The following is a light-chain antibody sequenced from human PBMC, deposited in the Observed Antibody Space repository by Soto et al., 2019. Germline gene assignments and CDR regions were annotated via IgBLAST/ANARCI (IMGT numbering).Light chain of an antibody. CDR1: SSNIGSNY. CDR3: AAWDDSLSGYVV. CDR2: RNN. Sequence: QSVLTQPPSASGTPGQRVTISCSGSSSNIGSNYVYWYQQLPGRAPKLLIYRNNQRPSGVPGRFSGSKSGTSASLAISGLRSEDEDDYYCAAWDDSLSGYVVFGGGTKLTVL. J-gene: IGLJ2*01. V-gene: IGLV1-47*01.